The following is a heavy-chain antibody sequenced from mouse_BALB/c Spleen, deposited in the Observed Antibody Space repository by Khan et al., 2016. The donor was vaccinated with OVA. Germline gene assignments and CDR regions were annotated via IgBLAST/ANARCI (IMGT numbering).Heavy chain of an antibody. CDR1: GYTFTNYW. V-gene: IGHV1S132*01. CDR2: IFPGTGTT. J-gene: IGHJ3*01. CDR3: ARGYFGNYEFAY. Sequence: VQLQQPGAELVKPGASVKLSCKTSGYTFTNYWIQWVKQRPGQGLGWIGEIFPGTGTTYYNENFKAKATLTIVTSSSTAYMQHSSLTSEDSAVYFCARGYFGNYEFAYWGQGTLVTVSA. D-gene: IGHD2-1*01.